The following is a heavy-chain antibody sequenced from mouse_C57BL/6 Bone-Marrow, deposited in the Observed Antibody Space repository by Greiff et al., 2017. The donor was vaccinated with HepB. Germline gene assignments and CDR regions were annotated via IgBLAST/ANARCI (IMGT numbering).Heavy chain of an antibody. V-gene: IGHV1-52*01. D-gene: IGHD1-1*01. CDR3: ASDYYGSTMDY. Sequence: VQLQQPGAELVRPGSSVTLSCKASGYTFTSYWMHWVKQRPIQGLEWIGNIDPSDSETHYNQKFKDKATLTVDKSSSTAYMQLSSLTSEDSAVYYCASDYYGSTMDYWGQGTSVTVSS. J-gene: IGHJ4*01. CDR1: GYTFTSYW. CDR2: IDPSDSET.